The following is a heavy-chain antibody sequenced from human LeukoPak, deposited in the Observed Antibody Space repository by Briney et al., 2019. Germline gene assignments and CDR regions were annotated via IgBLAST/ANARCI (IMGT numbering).Heavy chain of an antibody. Sequence: SETLSLTCAVYGGSFSGYYWSWLRQPPGKGLEWLGEINHSGSTNYNPSLKSRVTISVDTSKNQFSLKLSSVTAADTAVYYCARGRYNWNYFDYWGQGTLVTVSS. CDR3: ARGRYNWNYFDY. V-gene: IGHV4-34*01. CDR2: INHSGST. J-gene: IGHJ4*02. D-gene: IGHD1-20*01. CDR1: GGSFSGYY.